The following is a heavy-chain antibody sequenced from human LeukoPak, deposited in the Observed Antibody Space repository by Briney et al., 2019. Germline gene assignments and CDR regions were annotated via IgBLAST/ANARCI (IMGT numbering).Heavy chain of an antibody. V-gene: IGHV4-31*03. D-gene: IGHD6-13*01. CDR3: ARGGVAAAGN. CDR2: IYYSGST. Sequence: SETLSPTCTVSGGSISSGGYYWSWIRQHPGKGLEWIGYIYYSGSTYYNPSLKSRVTISVDTSKNQFSLKLSSVTAADTAVCYCARGGVAAAGNWGQGTLVTVSS. CDR1: GGSISSGGYY. J-gene: IGHJ4*02.